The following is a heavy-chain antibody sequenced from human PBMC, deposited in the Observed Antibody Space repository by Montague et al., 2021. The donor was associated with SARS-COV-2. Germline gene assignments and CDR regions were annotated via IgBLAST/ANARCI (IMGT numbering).Heavy chain of an antibody. CDR3: ARRGRFSVIVNTPRGAFDI. D-gene: IGHD3-22*01. CDR2: IYFSGST. Sequence: SETLSLTCTVSGGSISSYYWSWIRQPPGKGLEWIGYIYFSGSTDYNPALKSRVTTSVDTSKNQFSLRLSSLTAADTAVYYCARRGRFSVIVNTPRGAFDIWGPGTMVTVSS. CDR1: GGSISSYY. V-gene: IGHV4-59*08. J-gene: IGHJ3*02.